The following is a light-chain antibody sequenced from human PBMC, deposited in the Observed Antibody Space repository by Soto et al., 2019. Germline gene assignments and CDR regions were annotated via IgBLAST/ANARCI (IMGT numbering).Light chain of an antibody. Sequence: EIVLTQSPGTLSSSLGERATLSCRASQSVSSSYLAWYQQKLGQAPRLLIYGASSRATGIPDRFSGSGSGTDFTLTISRLEPEDFAVYYCQQYGSSPRTFGQGTKVEIK. CDR1: QSVSSSY. J-gene: IGKJ1*01. CDR3: QQYGSSPRT. CDR2: GAS. V-gene: IGKV3-20*01.